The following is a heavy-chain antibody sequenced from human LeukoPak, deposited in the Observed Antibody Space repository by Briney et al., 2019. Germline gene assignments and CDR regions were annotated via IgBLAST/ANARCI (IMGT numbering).Heavy chain of an antibody. J-gene: IGHJ4*02. Sequence: GGSLRLSCAASGFTFSSYAMSWVRQAPGKGLEWVSAISGSGGSTYYADSVKGRFTISRDNSKNTLYLQMNSLRAEDTAVYYCARAGRWKDYDSSGYDYWGQGTLVTVSS. V-gene: IGHV3-23*01. CDR3: ARAGRWKDYDSSGYDY. CDR2: ISGSGGST. D-gene: IGHD3-22*01. CDR1: GFTFSSYA.